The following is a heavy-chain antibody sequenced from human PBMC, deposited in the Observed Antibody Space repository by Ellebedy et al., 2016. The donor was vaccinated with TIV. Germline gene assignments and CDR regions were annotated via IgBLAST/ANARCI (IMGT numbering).Heavy chain of an antibody. V-gene: IGHV1-18*01. Sequence: AASVKVSCKASGYTFTDYGITWVRQAPGQGLEWMGWISGYNGNTTYAQKLQGRVTMTTDTSTNTAFMELRSLRSGDTAVYYCARSPHYEFWSGLNYFDSWGQGALVTVSS. CDR1: GYTFTDYG. D-gene: IGHD3-3*01. J-gene: IGHJ4*02. CDR2: ISGYNGNT. CDR3: ARSPHYEFWSGLNYFDS.